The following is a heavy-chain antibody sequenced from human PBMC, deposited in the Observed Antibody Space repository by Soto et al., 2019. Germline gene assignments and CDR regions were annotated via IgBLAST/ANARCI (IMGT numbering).Heavy chain of an antibody. Sequence: SETLSLTCAVSGGSISSGGYSWSWIRQPPGKGLEWIGYIYHSGSTYYNPSLKSRVTISVDRSKNQFSLKLSSLTAADTAVYYCARGSRYYGSGSYYNGDYYYYYGMDVWGQGTTVTVSS. D-gene: IGHD3-10*01. CDR1: GGSISSGGYS. V-gene: IGHV4-30-2*01. CDR2: IYHSGST. J-gene: IGHJ6*02. CDR3: ARGSRYYGSGSYYNGDYYYYYGMDV.